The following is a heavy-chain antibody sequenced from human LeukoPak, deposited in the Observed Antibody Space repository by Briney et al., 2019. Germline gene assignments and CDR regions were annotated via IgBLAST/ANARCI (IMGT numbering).Heavy chain of an antibody. CDR1: GYTFTSYY. CDR3: ARESRFGELFSPYHYCGMDV. D-gene: IGHD3-10*02. CDR2: INPSGGST. J-gene: IGHJ6*02. Sequence: ASVKVSCKASGYTFTSYYMHWVRQAPGQGLEWMGMINPSGGSTSYAQKFQGRVTMTRDTSTSTVYMELSSLRSEDTVVYYCARESRFGELFSPYHYCGMDVWGQGTTVPVSS. V-gene: IGHV1-46*01.